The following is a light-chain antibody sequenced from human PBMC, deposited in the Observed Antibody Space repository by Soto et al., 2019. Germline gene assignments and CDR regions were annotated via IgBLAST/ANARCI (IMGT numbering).Light chain of an antibody. CDR1: QGIGDT. V-gene: IGKV3-15*01. CDR3: QQRSNWPPIT. J-gene: IGKJ5*01. Sequence: ATLSVSPLCGAPLSFMARQGIGDTLAWYQHIPGQTPRLLIYDTSTRATGVPTRFSGSRSGAEFTLTINSLQSEDFAVYYCQQRSNWPPITGGQGTRLEI. CDR2: DTS.